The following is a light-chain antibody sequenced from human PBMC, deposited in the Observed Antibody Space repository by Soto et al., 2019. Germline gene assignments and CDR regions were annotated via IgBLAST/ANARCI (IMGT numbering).Light chain of an antibody. CDR3: QQYYSFPRT. V-gene: IGKV3-15*01. CDR1: QSISDT. Sequence: EIVMTHSPATLSVSPCGRATLSFRASQSISDTLAWYQQKPGQAPRLLIYGASTRAPGFPARFSGSGSGTDFTLTISSLQSEDFATYYCQQYYSFPRTFGQGTKVDI. J-gene: IGKJ1*01. CDR2: GAS.